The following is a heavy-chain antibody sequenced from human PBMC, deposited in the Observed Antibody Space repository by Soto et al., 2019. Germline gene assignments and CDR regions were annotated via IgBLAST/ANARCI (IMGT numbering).Heavy chain of an antibody. J-gene: IGHJ4*02. CDR1: GFTFSTYS. CDR3: ARERGSGWTFDY. D-gene: IGHD6-19*01. Sequence: EVQLVESGGDLVQPGGSLRLSCAASGFTFSTYSMNWVHQAPGKGLEWVSSISSSSTIYYADSVKGRFTISRDNVQNSLYVQMHSLRAEDPAVYYCARERGSGWTFDYWGQGTLVTVSS. V-gene: IGHV3-48*01. CDR2: ISSSSTI.